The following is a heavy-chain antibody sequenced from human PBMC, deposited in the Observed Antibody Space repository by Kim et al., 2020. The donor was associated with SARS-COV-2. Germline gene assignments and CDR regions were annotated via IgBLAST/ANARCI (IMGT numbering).Heavy chain of an antibody. J-gene: IGHJ4*01. CDR3: ARVGARRWRVAYYFD. V-gene: IGHV4-31*03. D-gene: IGHD3-16*01. CDR1: GGSISSGGYH. CDR2: IDYSGST. Sequence: SETLSLTCTVSGGSISSGGYHWSWLRPHPGKGLEWIGSIDYSGSTYYNPSLKRRVTISVDTSKNQFSLKLSSVTAAATAEYYYARVGARRWRVAYYFD.